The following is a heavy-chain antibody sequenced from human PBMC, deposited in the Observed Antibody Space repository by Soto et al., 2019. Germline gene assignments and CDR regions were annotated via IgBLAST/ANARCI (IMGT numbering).Heavy chain of an antibody. D-gene: IGHD3-10*01. J-gene: IGHJ6*02. Sequence: ASVKVSCKASGYTFTSYAMHWVRQAPGQRLEWMGWINAGNGNTKYSQKFQGRVTITRDTSASTAYMELSSLRSEDTAVYYCARDRGGTLLWFWKPWGNYYCGIDVWGQGTTVTVSS. V-gene: IGHV1-3*01. CDR1: GYTFTSYA. CDR3: ARDRGGTLLWFWKPWGNYYCGIDV. CDR2: INAGNGNT.